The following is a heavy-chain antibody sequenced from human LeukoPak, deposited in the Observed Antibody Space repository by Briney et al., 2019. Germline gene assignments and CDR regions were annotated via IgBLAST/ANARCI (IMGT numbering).Heavy chain of an antibody. V-gene: IGHV3-33*06. J-gene: IGHJ4*02. CDR3: AKGNYDSSGYYYFDY. CDR1: GFTFSSYG. CDR2: IWYDGSNK. Sequence: PGRSLRLSCAASGFTFSSYGMHWVRQAPGKGLEWEAVIWYDGSNKYYADSVKGRFTISRDNSKNTLYLQMNSLRAEDTAVYYCAKGNYDSSGYYYFDYWGQGTLVTVSS. D-gene: IGHD3-22*01.